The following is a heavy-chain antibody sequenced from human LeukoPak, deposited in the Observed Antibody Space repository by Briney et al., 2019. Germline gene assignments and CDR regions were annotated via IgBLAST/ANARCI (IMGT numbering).Heavy chain of an antibody. V-gene: IGHV4-4*02. J-gene: IGHJ4*02. CDR1: GGSISSSNW. D-gene: IGHD3-22*01. CDR2: IYHSGST. Sequence: SETLSLTCAVSGGSISSSNWWSWVRQPPGKGLEWIGEIYHSGSTNYNPPLKSRVTISVDKSKNQFSLKLSSVTAADTAVYYCARWYYYDSSGYYDWGYFDYWGQGTLVTVSS. CDR3: ARWYYYDSSGYYDWGYFDY.